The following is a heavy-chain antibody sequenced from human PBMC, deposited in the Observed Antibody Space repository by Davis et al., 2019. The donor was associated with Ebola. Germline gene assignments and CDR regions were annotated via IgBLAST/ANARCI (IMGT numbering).Heavy chain of an antibody. J-gene: IGHJ4*02. D-gene: IGHD1-26*01. CDR3: ARDHMGSLDN. Sequence: MPSETLSLTCTVSGGSISGYQWAWIRQPPGKGLDYVGHIFNSGTASYNSDLKSRVTISLDKSSNQFSLKLNSVTAADPAIYFCARDHMGSLDNWGQGTLVTVSS. CDR2: IFNSGTA. CDR1: GGSISGYQ. V-gene: IGHV4-59*01.